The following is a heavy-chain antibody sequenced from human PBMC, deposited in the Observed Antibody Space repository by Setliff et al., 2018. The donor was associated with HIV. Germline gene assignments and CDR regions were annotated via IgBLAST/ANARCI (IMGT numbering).Heavy chain of an antibody. J-gene: IGHJ6*04. V-gene: IGHV3-20*04. Sequence: PGGSLRLSCAASGFTFDDFGMSWVRQGPGKGLEWVSSINWNGGSTGYADSVKGRFTISRDNAKNSLSLQRNSLRAEDTALYYCARDIPFGDLLMLQAYMDVWGKGTTVTVSS. CDR3: ARDIPFGDLLMLQAYMDV. D-gene: IGHD3-10*01. CDR2: INWNGGST. CDR1: GFTFDDFG.